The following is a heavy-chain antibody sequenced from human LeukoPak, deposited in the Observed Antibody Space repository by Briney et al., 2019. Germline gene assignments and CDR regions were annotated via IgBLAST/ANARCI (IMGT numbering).Heavy chain of an antibody. CDR2: ISYDGSNK. V-gene: IGHV3-30*18. D-gene: IGHD3-22*01. J-gene: IGHJ4*02. CDR1: GFTLSSYG. Sequence: GGSLRLSCAASGFTLSSYGMHWVRQAPGKGLEWVAVISYDGSNKYYADSVKGRFTISRDNSKNTLYLQMNSLRAEDTAVYYCAKEDYDSSGYYYYRFDYWGQGTLVTVSS. CDR3: AKEDYDSSGYYYYRFDY.